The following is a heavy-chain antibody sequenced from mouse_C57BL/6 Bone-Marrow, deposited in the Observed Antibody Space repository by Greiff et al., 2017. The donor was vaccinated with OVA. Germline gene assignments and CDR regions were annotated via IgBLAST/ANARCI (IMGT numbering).Heavy chain of an antibody. Sequence: EVQLQQSGPELVKPGASVKIPCKASGYTFTDYNMDWVKQSHGKSLEWIGDINPNNGGTIYNQKFKGKATLTVDKSSSTAYSELRSLTSEDTAVYYCARRWLLGCAYWGQGTLVTVSA. J-gene: IGHJ3*01. V-gene: IGHV1-18*01. D-gene: IGHD2-3*01. CDR2: INPNNGGT. CDR1: GYTFTDYN. CDR3: ARRWLLGCAY.